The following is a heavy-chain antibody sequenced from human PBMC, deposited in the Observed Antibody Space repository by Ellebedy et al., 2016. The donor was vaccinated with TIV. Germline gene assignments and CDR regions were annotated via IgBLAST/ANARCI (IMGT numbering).Heavy chain of an antibody. V-gene: IGHV4-59*01. CDR3: ARRKITIFGVTDAFDI. D-gene: IGHD3-3*01. CDR2: IFYSGST. Sequence: MPSETLSLTCTVSGGSMRNYYWSWIRQPPGKGLEWLGQIFYSGSTNYNPSLRSRVTISVDTSKNQFPLRLSSVTAADTAVYYCARRKITIFGVTDAFDIWGQGTVVTVSS. J-gene: IGHJ3*02. CDR1: GGSMRNYY.